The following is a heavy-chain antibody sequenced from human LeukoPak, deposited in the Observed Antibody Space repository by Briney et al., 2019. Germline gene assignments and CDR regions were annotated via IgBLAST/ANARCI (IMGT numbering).Heavy chain of an antibody. D-gene: IGHD3-10*01. J-gene: IGHJ5*02. Sequence: NLGESLQISCETSGSIFTTYWIGWVRQLPGTGLEWVGAIYPDDSDSRYSPSFQGQVVISADRSIRTSYLQWNSLRTSDTAMYYCVRQRGSSGTINHFDPWGQGTLVTVSS. CDR3: VRQRGSSGTINHFDP. V-gene: IGHV5-51*01. CDR1: GSIFTTYW. CDR2: IYPDDSDS.